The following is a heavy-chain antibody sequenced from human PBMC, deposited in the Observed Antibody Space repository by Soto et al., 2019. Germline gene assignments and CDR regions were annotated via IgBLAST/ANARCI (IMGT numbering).Heavy chain of an antibody. V-gene: IGHV1-69*06. CDR3: ARGRRDIVVVVAAPIPNYYYYGMDV. CDR1: GGTFSSYA. CDR2: IIPIFGTA. Sequence: SVKVSCKASGGTFSSYAISWVRQAPGQGLEWMGGIIPIFGTANYAQKFQGGVTITADKSTSTAYMELSSLRSEDTAVYYCARGRRDIVVVVAAPIPNYYYYGMDVWGQGTTVTVSS. D-gene: IGHD2-15*01. J-gene: IGHJ6*02.